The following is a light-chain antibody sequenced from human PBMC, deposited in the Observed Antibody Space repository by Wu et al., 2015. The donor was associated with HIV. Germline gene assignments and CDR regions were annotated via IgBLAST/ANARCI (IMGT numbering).Light chain of an antibody. J-gene: IGKJ4*01. V-gene: IGKV3-11*01. CDR3: QQRSTWPPGLS. CDR2: DVS. CDR1: QSVSDY. Sequence: EVVLTQSPGTVAVSPGERVTLSCRASQSVSDYLAWYQQKPGQAPRLLMYDVSKRATGIPARFSGSGSGTDFTLTISSLQPEDFAVYYCQQRSTWPPGLSFGGGPRWRSN.